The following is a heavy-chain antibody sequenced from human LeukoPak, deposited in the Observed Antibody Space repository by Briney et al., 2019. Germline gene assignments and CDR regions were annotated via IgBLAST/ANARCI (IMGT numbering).Heavy chain of an antibody. Sequence: GESLKISCKGSGYSFTSYWIGWVRQMPGKGLERMGIIYPGDSDTRYSPSFQGQVTISADKSISTAYLQWSSLKASDTAMYYCARVELYCSGGSCYSGYFDYWGQGTLVTVSS. D-gene: IGHD2-15*01. CDR3: ARVELYCSGGSCYSGYFDY. CDR2: IYPGDSDT. CDR1: GYSFTSYW. J-gene: IGHJ4*02. V-gene: IGHV5-51*01.